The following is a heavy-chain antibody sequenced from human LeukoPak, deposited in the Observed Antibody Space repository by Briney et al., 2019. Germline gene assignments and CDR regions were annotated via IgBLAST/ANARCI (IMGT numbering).Heavy chain of an antibody. V-gene: IGHV1-3*03. CDR1: GYTFTSYA. CDR2: INAGNGNT. Sequence: GASVKVSCKASGYTFTSYAMHWVRQAPGQRLEWMGWINAGNGNTKYSQEFQGRVTITRDTSASTAYMELSSLRSEDMAVYYCAREEYYYDSSGYHNWFDPWGQGTLVTVSS. CDR3: AREEYYYDSSGYHNWFDP. D-gene: IGHD3-22*01. J-gene: IGHJ5*02.